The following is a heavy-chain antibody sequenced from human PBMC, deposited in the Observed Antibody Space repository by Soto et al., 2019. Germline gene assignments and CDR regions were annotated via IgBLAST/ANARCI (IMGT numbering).Heavy chain of an antibody. CDR2: IYYSGST. V-gene: IGHV4-61*01. D-gene: IGHD3-22*01. CDR3: ARARQYYDCEFDP. CDR1: GGSVSSSSYP. J-gene: IGHJ5*02. Sequence: SETLSLTCTVSGGSVSSSSYPWGWIRQSPGKGLEWIGYIYYSGSTNYNPSLKSRVTISVDTSKNQFSLKLSSVTAADTAVYYCARARQYYDCEFDPWGQGTLVTVSS.